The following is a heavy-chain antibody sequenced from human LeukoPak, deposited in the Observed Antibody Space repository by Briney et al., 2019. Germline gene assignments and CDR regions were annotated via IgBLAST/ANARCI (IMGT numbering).Heavy chain of an antibody. CDR3: ARVGYDSSGYYVLG. Sequence: SGTLSLTCAVSGGSISSSNWWSWVRQPPGKGLEWIGEIYHSGSTNYNPSLKSRVTISVDKSKNQFSLKLSSVTAADTAVYYCARVGYDSSGYYVLGWGQGTQVTVSS. CDR2: IYHSGST. CDR1: GGSISSSNW. J-gene: IGHJ4*02. V-gene: IGHV4-4*02. D-gene: IGHD3-22*01.